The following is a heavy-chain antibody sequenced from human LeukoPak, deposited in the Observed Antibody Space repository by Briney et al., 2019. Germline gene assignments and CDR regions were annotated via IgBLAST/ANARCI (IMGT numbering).Heavy chain of an antibody. V-gene: IGHV3-21*01. J-gene: IGHJ4*02. CDR2: ISSSSSYI. CDR3: ARELLGRRAWDY. D-gene: IGHD1-26*01. Sequence: GGSLRLSCAASGFTFSSYSMNWVRQAPGKGLEWVSSISSSSSYIYYADSVKGRFTIPRDNAKNSLYLQMNSLRAEDTAVYYCARELLGRRAWDYWGQGTLVTVSS. CDR1: GFTFSSYS.